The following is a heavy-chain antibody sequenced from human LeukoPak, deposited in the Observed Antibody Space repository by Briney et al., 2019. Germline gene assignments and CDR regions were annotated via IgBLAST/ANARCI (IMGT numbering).Heavy chain of an antibody. Sequence: PGGSLRLSCAAYGFTFNNYAMHWVRQAPGKGLEWVALISSGESDKFYADSVKGRFTISRDNSKNTLYLQMNSLRGEDTAVYYCSRAVPYGDYREVLGYWGQGTLVTVSS. CDR2: ISSGESDK. CDR3: SRAVPYGDYREVLGY. D-gene: IGHD4-17*01. CDR1: GFTFNNYA. V-gene: IGHV3-30-3*01. J-gene: IGHJ4*02.